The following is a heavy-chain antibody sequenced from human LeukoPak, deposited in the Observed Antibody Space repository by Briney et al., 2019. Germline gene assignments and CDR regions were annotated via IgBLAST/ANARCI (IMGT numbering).Heavy chain of an antibody. Sequence: PSETLSLTCTVSGGSISSYYWSCIRQPPGKGLEWIGYIYYSGSTNYNPSLKSRVTISVDTSKNQFSLKLSSVTAADTAVYYCARHGRVSGWYYWGQGTLVTVSS. CDR2: IYYSGST. CDR3: ARHGRVSGWYY. CDR1: GGSISSYY. J-gene: IGHJ4*02. D-gene: IGHD6-19*01. V-gene: IGHV4-59*08.